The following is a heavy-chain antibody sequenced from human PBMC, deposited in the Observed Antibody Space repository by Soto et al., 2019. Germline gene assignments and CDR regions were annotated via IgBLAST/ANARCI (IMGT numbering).Heavy chain of an antibody. CDR2: IYYSGST. J-gene: IGHJ4*02. Sequence: PSETLSLTCTVSGGSISSGDYYWSWLRQPPGKGLEWIGYIYYSGSTYYNPSLKSRVTISVDTSKTQFSLKLSSVTAADTAVYYCARDDMMRGYYDYWGQGTLVTVSS. CDR3: ARDDMMRGYYDY. V-gene: IGHV4-30-4*01. D-gene: IGHD3-22*01. CDR1: GGSISSGDYY.